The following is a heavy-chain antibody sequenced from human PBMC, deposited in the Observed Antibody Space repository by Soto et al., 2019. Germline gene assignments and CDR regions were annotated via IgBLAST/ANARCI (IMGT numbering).Heavy chain of an antibody. V-gene: IGHV1-69*01. CDR3: ARDLAPSFYYSAVGPLTPVDL. J-gene: IGHJ3*01. CDR2: IIPAFQTP. CDR1: GYTFRDYS. Sequence: QERLVQSGAEAKRPGSSVKLSCNASGYTFRDYSINWVRQAPGQATEGMGGIIPAFQTPNYAQSFQGRLTIAADEPTATAYLVLSSLSYDDTAVYYCARDLAPSFYYSAVGPLTPVDLWGQGTMVTVSS. D-gene: IGHD3-10*01.